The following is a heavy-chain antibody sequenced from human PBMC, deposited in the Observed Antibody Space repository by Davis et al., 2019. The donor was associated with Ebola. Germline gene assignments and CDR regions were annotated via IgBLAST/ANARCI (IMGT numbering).Heavy chain of an antibody. CDR3: AREYSGYPLAFDI. Sequence: SETLSLTCAVYGGSFSGYYWSWIRQPPGKGLEWIGEINHSGSTNYNPSLKSRVTISVDTSKNQFSLKLSSVTAADTAVYYCAREYSGYPLAFDIWGQGTMVTVSS. CDR2: INHSGST. J-gene: IGHJ3*02. V-gene: IGHV4-34*01. D-gene: IGHD5-12*01. CDR1: GGSFSGYY.